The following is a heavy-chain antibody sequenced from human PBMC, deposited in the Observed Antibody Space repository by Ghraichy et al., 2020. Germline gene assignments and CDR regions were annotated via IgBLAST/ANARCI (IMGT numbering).Heavy chain of an antibody. CDR3: ARRHPLGDIVVVPAAISGGWFDP. Sequence: SETLSLTCAVYGGSFSGYYWSWIRQPPGKGLEWIGEINHSGSTNYNPSLKSRVTISVDTSKNQFSLKLSSVTAADTAVYYCARRHPLGDIVVVPAAISGGWFDPWGQGTLVTVSS. CDR1: GGSFSGYY. J-gene: IGHJ5*02. CDR2: INHSGST. V-gene: IGHV4-34*01. D-gene: IGHD2-2*01.